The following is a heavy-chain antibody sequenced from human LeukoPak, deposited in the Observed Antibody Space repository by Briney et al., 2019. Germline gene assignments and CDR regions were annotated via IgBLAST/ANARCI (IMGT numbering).Heavy chain of an antibody. Sequence: ASARVSCMFSGYTPSELSMHSGPQAPGHGVGWMRGFDTEDGETIYAQKFQGRVTMTEDTSTDTAYMQLSSLRSEDTAVYYCATGCRITSCSVDVWGQGTTVTVSS. CDR1: GYTPSELS. V-gene: IGHV1-24*01. CDR2: FDTEDGET. D-gene: IGHD2-2*01. J-gene: IGHJ6*02. CDR3: ATGCRITSCSVDV.